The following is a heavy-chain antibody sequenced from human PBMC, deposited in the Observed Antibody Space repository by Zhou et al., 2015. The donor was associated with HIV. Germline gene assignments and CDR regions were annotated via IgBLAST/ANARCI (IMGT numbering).Heavy chain of an antibody. V-gene: IGHV1-69*01. D-gene: IGHD7-27*01. CDR3: AREGWGSWYFDL. CDR1: GGVFSGYT. Sequence: QVQLVQSGPEMKRPGSAVKVSCKSSGGVFSGYTITWVRQAPGQGLEWMGGIIPVFSSTNYAQKFQDRVIMTADESTNTAYMELSSLRFEDTAVYYCAREGWGSWYFDLWGRGTLVTVSS. CDR2: IIPVFSST. J-gene: IGHJ2*01.